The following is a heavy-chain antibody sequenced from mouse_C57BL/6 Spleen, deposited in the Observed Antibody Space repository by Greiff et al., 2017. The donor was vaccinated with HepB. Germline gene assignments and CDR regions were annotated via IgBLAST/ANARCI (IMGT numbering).Heavy chain of an antibody. D-gene: IGHD2-12*01. CDR1: GYTFTSYW. CDR2: INPSSGYT. V-gene: IGHV1-7*01. Sequence: VQLKQPGTELVKPGASVKLSCKASGYTFTSYWMHWVKQRPGQGLEWIGYINPSSGYTKYNQKFKDKATLTADKSSSTAYMQLSSLTYEDSAVYYCARYDAWFAYWGQGTLVTVSA. CDR3: ARYDAWFAY. J-gene: IGHJ3*01.